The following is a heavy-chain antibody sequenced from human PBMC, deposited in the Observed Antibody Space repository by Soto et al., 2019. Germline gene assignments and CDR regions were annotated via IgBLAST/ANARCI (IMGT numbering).Heavy chain of an antibody. CDR2: IIPIFGTA. Sequence: ASVKVSCKASGGTFSSYAISWVRQAPGQGLEWMGGIIPIFGTANYAQKFQGRVTITADESTHTAYMELSSLRYEDTAVYYCARDNSEGDLARPHGPGSCGPNYYYYGMDVWRQGPTVTVSS. J-gene: IGHJ6*02. D-gene: IGHD3-10*01. CDR3: ARDNSEGDLARPHGPGSCGPNYYYYGMDV. V-gene: IGHV1-69*13. CDR1: GGTFSSYA.